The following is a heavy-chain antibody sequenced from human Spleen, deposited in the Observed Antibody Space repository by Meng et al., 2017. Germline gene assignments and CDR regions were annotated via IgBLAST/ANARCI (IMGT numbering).Heavy chain of an antibody. Sequence: ASVKVSCKASGYTFTEYYIHWVRQAPGHGHEWRGWINSHSGGTNFAQQFQGRVTLTWDTSISTVYMDVTRLTSDDTAAYYCARPGMIDAFDIWGQGTMVTVSS. CDR2: INSHSGGT. V-gene: IGHV1-2*02. J-gene: IGHJ3*02. CDR1: GYTFTEYY. CDR3: ARPGMIDAFDI. D-gene: IGHD3-16*01.